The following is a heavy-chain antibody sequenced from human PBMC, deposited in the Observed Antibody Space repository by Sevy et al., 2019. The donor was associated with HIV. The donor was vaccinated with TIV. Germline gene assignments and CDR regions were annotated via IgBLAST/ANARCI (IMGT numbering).Heavy chain of an antibody. CDR2: IIPIFGTA. J-gene: IGHJ4*02. Sequence: ASVKVSCKASGGTFSSYAISWVRQAPGQGLEWMGGIIPIFGTANYAQKFQGRVTITADESTSTAYMELGSLRSEGTAVYYWAGGALVAASASLTYYYGSGSYYKPLFYDYWGQGTLVTVSS. CDR1: GGTFSSYA. D-gene: IGHD3-10*01. CDR3: AGGALVAASASLTYYYGSGSYYKPLFYDY. V-gene: IGHV1-69*13.